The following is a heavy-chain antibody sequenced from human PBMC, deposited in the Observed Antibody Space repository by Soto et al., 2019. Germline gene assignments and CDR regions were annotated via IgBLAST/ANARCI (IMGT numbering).Heavy chain of an antibody. CDR3: ARYSYGTSRGASDI. D-gene: IGHD5-18*01. CDR1: GGSISSGDYY. J-gene: IGHJ3*02. Sequence: SETLSLTCTVSGGSISSGDYYLRWIRQPPGKGLEWIGYIYYSGSTYYNPSLKSRVTISVDTSKNQFSLKLSSVTAADTAVYYCARYSYGTSRGASDIWGQGNXVTV. CDR2: IYYSGST. V-gene: IGHV4-30-4*01.